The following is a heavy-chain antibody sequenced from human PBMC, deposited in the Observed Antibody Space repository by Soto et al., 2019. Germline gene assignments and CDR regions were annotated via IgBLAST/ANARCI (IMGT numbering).Heavy chain of an antibody. CDR1: GGSINTFY. J-gene: IGHJ4*02. CDR3: AREGSYSAYNFAHGIQLWSFDF. Sequence: PSETLSLTCTVSGGSINTFYWSWVRQPAGKGLEWIGRIFSSGSTSFNPSLERRAAMSVNTSKNHFSLNLSSVTAADMAVYYCAREGSYSAYNFAHGIQLWSFDFWGQGALVTVSS. CDR2: IFSSGST. V-gene: IGHV4-4*07. D-gene: IGHD5-12*01.